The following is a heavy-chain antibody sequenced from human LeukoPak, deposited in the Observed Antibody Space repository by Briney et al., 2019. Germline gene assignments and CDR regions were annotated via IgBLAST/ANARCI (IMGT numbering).Heavy chain of an antibody. CDR1: GFTSTTSA. V-gene: IGHV1-58*02. D-gene: IGHD3-16*02. CDR3: AAPSATARYPYYYYGMDV. Sequence: ASVTVSCKASGFTSTTSAIHWVRQARGQRLEWLGWIVVGTGNTNYAQKFQERVSITRDMSTSTAYMELSSPRSEDTAVYYCAAPSATARYPYYYYGMDVWGQGTTVSVSS. CDR2: IVVGTGNT. J-gene: IGHJ6*02.